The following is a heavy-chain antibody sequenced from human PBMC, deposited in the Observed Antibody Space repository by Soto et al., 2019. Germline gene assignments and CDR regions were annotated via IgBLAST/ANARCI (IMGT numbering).Heavy chain of an antibody. CDR1: GYTFTSYA. Sequence: QVPLVQSGAEVKKPGASVKVSCKASGYTFTSYAMHWVRQAPGQRLEWMGWINAGNGNTKYSQKFQGRVTITRDTSASTAYMQLSSLRSEYTAVYYCARARITFFGVVITPPFDYWGQGTLVTVSS. V-gene: IGHV1-3*01. J-gene: IGHJ4*02. CDR2: INAGNGNT. D-gene: IGHD3-3*01. CDR3: ARARITFFGVVITPPFDY.